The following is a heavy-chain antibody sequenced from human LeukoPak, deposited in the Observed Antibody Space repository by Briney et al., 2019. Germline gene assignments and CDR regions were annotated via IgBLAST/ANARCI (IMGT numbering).Heavy chain of an antibody. Sequence: RGGSLRLSCTGSGFTFSGYWMRWVRQAPGNGLVWVARINTDGSDMSYADSVKGRFTISRDNAKNTVYLQMTSLRVEETDVYYCARESRWYNGRYYDEGIDYWGQGTLVTVSS. V-gene: IGHV3-74*01. CDR3: ARESRWYNGRYYDEGIDY. D-gene: IGHD1-26*01. CDR2: INTDGSDM. CDR1: GFTFSGYW. J-gene: IGHJ4*02.